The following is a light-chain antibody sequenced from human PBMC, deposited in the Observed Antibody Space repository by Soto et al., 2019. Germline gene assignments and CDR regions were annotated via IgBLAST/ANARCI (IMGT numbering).Light chain of an antibody. CDR2: EGS. Sequence: QSALTQPASVSGSPGQSITISCTGTSSDVGSYTLVSWYQHHPGKAPKLMIYEGSKRPSGISNRFSGSKSGNSASLTISGLQAEDEADYYCCSYAGRSTCVFGGGTKLTVL. CDR3: CSYAGRSTCV. J-gene: IGLJ3*02. CDR1: SSDVGSYTL. V-gene: IGLV2-23*01.